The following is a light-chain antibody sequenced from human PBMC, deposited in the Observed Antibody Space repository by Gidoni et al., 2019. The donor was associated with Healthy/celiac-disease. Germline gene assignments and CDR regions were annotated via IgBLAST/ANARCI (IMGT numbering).Light chain of an antibody. CDR3: QQSYSTPRT. V-gene: IGKV1-39*01. CDR1: QSISSY. J-gene: IGKJ1*01. CDR2: AAS. Sequence: DIQMTQSPSSLSASVGDRVTITCPASQSISSYLNLYQQKPGKAPKLLIYAASSLQSGVPSRFSGSGSGTDFTLTISSLQPEDFATYYCQQSYSTPRTFGQGTKVEIK.